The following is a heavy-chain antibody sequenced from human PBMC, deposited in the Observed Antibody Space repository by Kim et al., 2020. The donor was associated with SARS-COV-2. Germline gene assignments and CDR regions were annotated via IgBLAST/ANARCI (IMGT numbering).Heavy chain of an antibody. CDR3: ARVPEYYYDRSGYVHYYYGMDV. CDR1: GGTFSNYA. D-gene: IGHD3-22*01. J-gene: IGHJ6*02. Sequence: SVKVSCKPSGGTFSNYAISWVRQAPGQGLEWLGGIIPIFGTANYAQNFQGRVTITSDESTNTAYMELGSLRSEDTAVYYCARVPEYYYDRSGYVHYYYGMDVGGQGPTVTVSS. V-gene: IGHV1-69*13. CDR2: IIPIFGTA.